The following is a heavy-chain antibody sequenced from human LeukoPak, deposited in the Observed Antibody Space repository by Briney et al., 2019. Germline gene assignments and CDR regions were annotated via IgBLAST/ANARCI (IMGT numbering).Heavy chain of an antibody. D-gene: IGHD4-17*01. V-gene: IGHV3-23*01. CDR2: ISGSGGST. Sequence: PGGSLRLSCAASGFTFSSYAMSWVRQAPGKGLEWVSAISGSGGSTYYADHVKGRFTISRDNSKNTLFLQMNSLRAEDTAIYYCAKDLPVTTGIPDYWGQGTLVTVSS. CDR1: GFTFSSYA. CDR3: AKDLPVTTGIPDY. J-gene: IGHJ4*02.